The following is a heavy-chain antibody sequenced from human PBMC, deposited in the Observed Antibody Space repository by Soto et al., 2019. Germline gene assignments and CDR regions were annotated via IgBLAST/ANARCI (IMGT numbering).Heavy chain of an antibody. V-gene: IGHV3-30*18. CDR2: ISYDGSNK. CDR3: AKNSLDNWNYDLDY. D-gene: IGHD1-7*01. J-gene: IGHJ4*02. CDR1: GFTFSSYG. Sequence: PGGSLRLSCAASGFTFSSYGMHWVRQAPGKGLEWVAVISYDGSNKYYADSVKGRFTISRDNSKNTLYLQMNSLRAEDTAVYYCAKNSLDNWNYDLDYWGQGTLVTISS.